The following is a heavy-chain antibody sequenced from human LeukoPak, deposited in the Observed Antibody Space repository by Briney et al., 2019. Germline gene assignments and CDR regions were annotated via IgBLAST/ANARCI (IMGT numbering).Heavy chain of an antibody. CDR3: ARGGPFRGSSRGRNWFDP. CDR1: GGSISSYY. V-gene: IGHV4-59*01. D-gene: IGHD1-26*01. J-gene: IGHJ5*02. Sequence: PSETLSLTCTVSGGSISSYYWSWIRQSPGQELEWIGSFYYSGSTNYNPSLKSRVTISVDTSKNHFALKLSSVTAADTAVYYCARGGPFRGSSRGRNWFDPWGQGTLVTVSS. CDR2: FYYSGST.